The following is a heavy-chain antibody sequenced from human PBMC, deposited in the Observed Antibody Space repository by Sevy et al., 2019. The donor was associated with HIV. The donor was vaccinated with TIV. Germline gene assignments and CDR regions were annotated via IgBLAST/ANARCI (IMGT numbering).Heavy chain of an antibody. V-gene: IGHV3-20*04. CDR1: GFVFEDYG. D-gene: IGHD2-21*01. Sequence: GGSLRLSCAASGFVFEDYGMNWVRQAPGKGLECVSGINWNGGSTGYADSVKGRFTISRDNAKNSLYLQMNSLRAEDTAIYYCARERSCGGAYDYFDAWGQGALVTVSS. CDR3: ARERSCGGAYDYFDA. J-gene: IGHJ4*02. CDR2: INWNGGST.